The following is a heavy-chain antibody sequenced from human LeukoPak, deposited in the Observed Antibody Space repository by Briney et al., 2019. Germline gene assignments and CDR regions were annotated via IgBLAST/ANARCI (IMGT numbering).Heavy chain of an antibody. J-gene: IGHJ4*02. CDR1: GGSFSGYY. V-gene: IGHV4-59*01. CDR2: VYYTGIT. D-gene: IGHD4-23*01. Sequence: SETLTLTCAVYGGSFSGYYWSWLRQPPGKGLEWIGYVYYTGITNYNPSLRSRATISVDTSKNQFSLKLISVTAADTAVYYCARDRYGGNSGDFDYWGQGILVTVSS. CDR3: ARDRYGGNSGDFDY.